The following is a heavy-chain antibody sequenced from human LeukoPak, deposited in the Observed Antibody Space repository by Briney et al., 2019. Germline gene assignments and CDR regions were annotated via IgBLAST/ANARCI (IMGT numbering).Heavy chain of an antibody. CDR3: ARRPRLGYCSGGSCYSRRYYYYGMDV. V-gene: IGHV4-34*01. Sequence: PSETLSLTCAVYGGSFSGYYWSWIRQPPGKGLEWIGEINHSGSTNYNPSLKSRVTISVDTSKNQFSLKLGSVTAADTAVYYCARRPRLGYCSGGSCYSRRYYYYGMDVWGQGTTVTVSS. CDR2: INHSGST. J-gene: IGHJ6*02. CDR1: GGSFSGYY. D-gene: IGHD2-15*01.